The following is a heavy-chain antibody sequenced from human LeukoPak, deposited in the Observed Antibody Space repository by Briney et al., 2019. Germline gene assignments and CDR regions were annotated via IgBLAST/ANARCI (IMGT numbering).Heavy chain of an antibody. J-gene: IGHJ4*02. Sequence: ASVKVSCKASGYTFTGYYMHWVRQAPGQGLEWMGWINPNSGGTNYAQKFQGRVTMTRDTSISTAYMELSRLRSDDMAVYYCARGIRKSGSRLDGDYWGQGTLVTVSS. V-gene: IGHV1-2*02. CDR1: GYTFTGYY. D-gene: IGHD1-26*01. CDR2: INPNSGGT. CDR3: ARGIRKSGSRLDGDY.